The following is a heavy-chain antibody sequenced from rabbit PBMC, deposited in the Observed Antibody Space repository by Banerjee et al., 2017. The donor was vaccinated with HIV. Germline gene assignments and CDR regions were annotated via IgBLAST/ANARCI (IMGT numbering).Heavy chain of an antibody. J-gene: IGHJ4*01. Sequence: EQLEESGGGLVKPKGSLTLTCKASGVSLNDKDVMCWVRQAPGKGLEWIACINIVTGKSVYASWAKGRFTMSRTSSTTVTLQMTSLTDADTATYFCARDLGVAAGYYFNLWGPGTLVTVS. V-gene: IGHV1S45*01. CDR2: INIVTGKS. CDR1: GVSLNDKDV. D-gene: IGHD4-1*01. CDR3: ARDLGVAAGYYFNL.